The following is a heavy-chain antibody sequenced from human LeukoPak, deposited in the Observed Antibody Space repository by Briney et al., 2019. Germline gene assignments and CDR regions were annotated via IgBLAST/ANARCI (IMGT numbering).Heavy chain of an antibody. J-gene: IGHJ4*02. D-gene: IGHD5-18*01. V-gene: IGHV4-59*08. CDR3: ARHMGLGYSYGYPYFDY. Sequence: SETLSLTCTVPGGSISSYYWSWIRQPPGKGPEWIGYIYYSGSTNYNPSLKSRVTISVDTSKNQFSLKLSSVTAADTAVYYCARHMGLGYSYGYPYFDYWSQGTLVTVSS. CDR2: IYYSGST. CDR1: GGSISSYY.